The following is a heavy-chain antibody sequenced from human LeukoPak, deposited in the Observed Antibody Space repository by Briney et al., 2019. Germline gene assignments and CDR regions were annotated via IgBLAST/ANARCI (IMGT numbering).Heavy chain of an antibody. Sequence: GGSLRLSCATSGFTFSHYGMHWVRQAPGRGLDWVAHIRYDESDKYYADSVKGRFTISRDNAKNTLYLQMNSLRAEDTAVYYCARGLSGYSSSLGYWGQGTLVTVSS. CDR2: IRYDESDK. CDR1: GFTFSHYG. J-gene: IGHJ4*02. D-gene: IGHD6-6*01. V-gene: IGHV3-30*02. CDR3: ARGLSGYSSSLGY.